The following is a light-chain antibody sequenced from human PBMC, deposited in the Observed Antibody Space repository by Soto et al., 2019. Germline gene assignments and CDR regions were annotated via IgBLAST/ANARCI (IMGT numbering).Light chain of an antibody. CDR3: AAWEDSLNGVV. CDR1: SSNIGSNT. Sequence: QSVLTQPPSASGTPGQRVTISCSGSSSNIGSNTANWYQQLPGTAPKLLIYSNNQRPSGVPDRFPGSKSGTSASLAISGLQSEDEADYYCAAWEDSLNGVVFGGGPKVTVL. CDR2: SNN. J-gene: IGLJ2*01. V-gene: IGLV1-44*01.